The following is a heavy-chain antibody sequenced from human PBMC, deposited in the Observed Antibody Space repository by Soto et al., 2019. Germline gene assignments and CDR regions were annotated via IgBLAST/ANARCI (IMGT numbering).Heavy chain of an antibody. V-gene: IGHV3-73*01. CDR1: GFTLSGSA. D-gene: IGHD2-2*01. CDR2: IRSKSNSYAT. Sequence: GGSLRLSCAASGFTLSGSAMHWVRQASGKGLEWVGRIRSKSNSYATAYAASVKGRFTISRDDSKNTAYLQMNSLKSEDTAVYYCTRREGYCSSTNCPNWFDPWGQGTLVTVSS. J-gene: IGHJ5*02. CDR3: TRREGYCSSTNCPNWFDP.